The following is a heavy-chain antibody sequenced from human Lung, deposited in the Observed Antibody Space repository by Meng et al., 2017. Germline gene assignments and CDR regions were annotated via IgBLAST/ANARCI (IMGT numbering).Heavy chain of an antibody. CDR2: INHSGST. CDR1: GGSFSGYY. J-gene: IGHJ4*02. V-gene: IGHV4-34*01. D-gene: IGHD3-9*01. CDR3: ARGYDILTGPPLDY. Sequence: QVQLQQWRAGLWKPSETLSLTCAVYGGSFSGYYWSWIRQPPGKGLEWIGEINHSGSTNYNPSLKSRVTISVDTSKNQFSLKLSSVTAADTAVYYCARGYDILTGPPLDYWGQGTLVTVSS.